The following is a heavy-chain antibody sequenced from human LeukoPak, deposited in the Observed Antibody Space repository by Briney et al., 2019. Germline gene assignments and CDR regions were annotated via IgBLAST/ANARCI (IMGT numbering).Heavy chain of an antibody. J-gene: IGHJ6*04. CDR2: INHSGST. D-gene: IGHD2-2*01. CDR1: GGSFSGYY. CDR3: ARGRGYCSSTSCYHLDV. V-gene: IGHV4-34*01. Sequence: SETLSLTCAVYGGSFSGYYWSWIRQPPGKGLEWIGEINHSGSTNYNPSLKSRVTISVDTSKNQFSLKLSSVTAADTAVYYCARGRGYCSSTSCYHLDVWGKGTTVTVFS.